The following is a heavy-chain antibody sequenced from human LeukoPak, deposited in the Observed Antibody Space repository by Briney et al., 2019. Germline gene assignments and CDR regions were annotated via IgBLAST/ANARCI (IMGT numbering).Heavy chain of an antibody. CDR1: GYTFTGYY. J-gene: IGHJ4*02. CDR2: INPNSGGT. CDR3: ARVSYYYGSGSGNFDY. Sequence: ASVKVSCKASGYTFTGYYMHWVRQAPGQGLEWMGWINPNSGGTNYAQKFQGRVTMTRDTSISTAYMELSRLRSDDTAVYYCARVSYYYGSGSGNFDYWGQGTLVTVSS. D-gene: IGHD3-10*01. V-gene: IGHV1-2*02.